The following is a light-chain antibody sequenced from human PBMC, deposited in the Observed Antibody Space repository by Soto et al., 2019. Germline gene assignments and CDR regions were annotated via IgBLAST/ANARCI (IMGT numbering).Light chain of an antibody. CDR3: QQYGSSPGT. V-gene: IGKV3-20*01. Sequence: EIVLTQSPGTLSLSPGERATLSCRASQSVSSSYLAWYQQKPGQAPRLLIYDASSRATGIPDRFSGSGSGTDSTLTISRLEPEDFAVYYCQQYGSSPGTFGQGTKVEVK. CDR2: DAS. CDR1: QSVSSSY. J-gene: IGKJ1*01.